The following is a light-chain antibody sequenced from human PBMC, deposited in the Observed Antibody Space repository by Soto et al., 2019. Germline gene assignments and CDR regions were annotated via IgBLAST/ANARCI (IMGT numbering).Light chain of an antibody. CDR3: QQRCYWPYI. V-gene: IGKV3-11*01. CDR2: AAS. Sequence: EIVLTQSPATVSLSPGQRATLSCRASQSVRSYLAWYQQKPGQAPRLLIYAASDRATGVPARFSGSGSGTDFTLTISSLEPEYFAVYYCQQRCYWPYIFGQGSKLEIK. CDR1: QSVRSY. J-gene: IGKJ2*01.